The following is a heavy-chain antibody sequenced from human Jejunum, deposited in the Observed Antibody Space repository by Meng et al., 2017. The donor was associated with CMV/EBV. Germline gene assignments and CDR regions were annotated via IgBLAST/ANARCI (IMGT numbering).Heavy chain of an antibody. CDR3: AGGGPAIYSPFDP. D-gene: IGHD3-16*01. Sequence: ASGSTFSNSPMSWVRQAPGRGLEWVSGISSSGGSTYDADSVKGRFSISRDNSRNTWYLQMMSLRAEDTAVYYCAGGGPAIYSPFDPWGQGTLVTVSS. V-gene: IGHV3-23*01. CDR2: ISSSGGST. CDR1: GSTFSNSP. J-gene: IGHJ5*02.